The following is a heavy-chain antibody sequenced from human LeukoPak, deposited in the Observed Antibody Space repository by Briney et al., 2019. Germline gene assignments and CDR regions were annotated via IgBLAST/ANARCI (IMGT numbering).Heavy chain of an antibody. V-gene: IGHV4-39*01. D-gene: IGHD3-16*01. CDR1: CGSINSSSHY. Sequence: SETLSLTCTVSCGSINSSSHYWGWIRQPPGKGLEWIGSIYYSGSTYYNPSLKSRVTISVDTSKNQFSLKLNSVTAADTAVYYCVRQKITTSDYWGQGTLVTVPS. CDR2: IYYSGST. CDR3: VRQKITTSDY. J-gene: IGHJ4*02.